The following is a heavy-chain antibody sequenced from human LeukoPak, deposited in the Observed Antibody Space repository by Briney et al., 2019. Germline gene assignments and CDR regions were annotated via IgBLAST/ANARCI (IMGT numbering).Heavy chain of an antibody. CDR3: AKGGGYNYGYVNY. V-gene: IGHV3-23*01. Sequence: GGSLRLSCAASGFTFSNYYMNWIRQAPGKGLEWVSVISDSGGSTYYADSVKGRFTISRDNSKNTLSLQMNSLRAEDTAVYYCAKGGGYNYGYVNYWGQGTLVTVSS. D-gene: IGHD5-18*01. CDR2: ISDSGGST. J-gene: IGHJ4*02. CDR1: GFTFSNYY.